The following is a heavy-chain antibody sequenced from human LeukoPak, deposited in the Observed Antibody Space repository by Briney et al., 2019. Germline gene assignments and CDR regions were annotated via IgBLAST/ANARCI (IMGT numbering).Heavy chain of an antibody. J-gene: IGHJ3*02. CDR2: ISSSGSMI. V-gene: IGHV3-48*03. CDR3: ARRFDI. Sequence: GGSLRLSCAASGFTFSSFEMNWVRQAPGKGLEWVSYISSSGSMIYYADSAKGRFTISRDNAKTSLYLQMNSLRAEDTAVYYCARRFDIWGQGTVVTVSS. CDR1: GFTFSSFE.